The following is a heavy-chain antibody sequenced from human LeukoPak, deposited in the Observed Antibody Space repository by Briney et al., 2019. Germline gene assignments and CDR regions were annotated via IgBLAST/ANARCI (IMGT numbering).Heavy chain of an antibody. V-gene: IGHV3-30*18. D-gene: IGHD6-13*01. Sequence: GGSLRLSCAASGFTFSRYGMHWVRQAPGKGLEWVAVISYDGSNKYYADSVKGRFTISRDNSKNTLYLQMNSLRAEDTAVYYCAKGSWAFDYWGQGTLVTVSS. J-gene: IGHJ4*02. CDR3: AKGSWAFDY. CDR1: GFTFSRYG. CDR2: ISYDGSNK.